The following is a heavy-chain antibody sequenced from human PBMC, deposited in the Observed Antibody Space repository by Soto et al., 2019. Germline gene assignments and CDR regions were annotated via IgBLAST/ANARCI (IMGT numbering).Heavy chain of an antibody. J-gene: IGHJ4*02. V-gene: IGHV1-18*01. CDR1: GYTFTSYA. CDR3: ARAVGDLWLLGVNFDS. Sequence: QVQLVQSGAEVKKPGASVKVSCKASGYTFTSYAISWVRQAPGQGLEWMGWISAYNGNRNYAQQLQGRVTITTDTPRSTAYMELRSLRSDDTAVYYCARAVGDLWLLGVNFDSWGKGTLVTV. D-gene: IGHD5-18*01. CDR2: ISAYNGNR.